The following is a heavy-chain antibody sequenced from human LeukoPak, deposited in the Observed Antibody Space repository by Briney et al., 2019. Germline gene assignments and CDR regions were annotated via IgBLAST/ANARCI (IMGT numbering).Heavy chain of an antibody. CDR1: GGSFSCYY. V-gene: IGHV4-34*01. CDR3: ARRPHLFIAAGGGSFDY. J-gene: IGHJ4*02. Sequence: ETLSLTCAVYGGSFSCYYWSWIRQPPGKGLEWIGEINHSGSTNYNPSLKSRVTISVDTSKNQFSLKLSSVTAADTAVYYCARRPHLFIAAGGGSFDYWGQGTLVTVSS. CDR2: INHSGST. D-gene: IGHD6-13*01.